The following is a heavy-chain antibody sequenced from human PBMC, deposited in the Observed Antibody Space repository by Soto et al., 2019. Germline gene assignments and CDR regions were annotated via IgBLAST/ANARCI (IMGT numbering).Heavy chain of an antibody. Sequence: ASVKVSCKASGGTFSSYTISWVRQAPGQGLEWMGRIIPILGIANYAQKFQGRVTITADKSTSTAYMELSSLRSEDTAVYYCARAIYYYGSGYYYYYGMDVWGQGTTVTVSS. D-gene: IGHD3-10*01. V-gene: IGHV1-69*02. CDR2: IIPILGIA. CDR3: ARAIYYYGSGYYYYYGMDV. J-gene: IGHJ6*02. CDR1: GGTFSSYT.